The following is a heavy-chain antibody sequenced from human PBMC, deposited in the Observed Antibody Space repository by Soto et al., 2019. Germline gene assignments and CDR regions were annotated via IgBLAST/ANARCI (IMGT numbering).Heavy chain of an antibody. CDR3: AGESALMTTVPLRH. V-gene: IGHV1-69*01. CDR2: VIPIYGSP. Sequence: VQLVQSGAEVREPGSSVKVSCKASGGTFNTSTITWVRQAPGQGLDYMGGVIPIYGSPYYARKFQGRVTITADVSTSTAYMVMNSLRSGDTALYYCAGESALMTTVPLRHWGQGTLVTVSS. CDR1: GGTFNTST. J-gene: IGHJ4*02. D-gene: IGHD4-17*01.